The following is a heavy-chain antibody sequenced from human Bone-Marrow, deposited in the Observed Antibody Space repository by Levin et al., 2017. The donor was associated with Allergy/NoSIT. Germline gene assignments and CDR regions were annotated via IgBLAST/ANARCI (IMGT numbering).Heavy chain of an antibody. J-gene: IGHJ4*02. CDR3: AKVGPMYGDGDYFDY. CDR2: ISWNSGTI. Sequence: LSLTCAASGFIFDESGMHWVRQAPGKGLEWVSGISWNSGTIDYADSVKGRFTISRDNAKNSLYLQMNSLRVEDTALYYCAKVGPMYGDGDYFDYWGQGILVTVSS. D-gene: IGHD2-8*01. CDR1: GFIFDESG. V-gene: IGHV3-9*01.